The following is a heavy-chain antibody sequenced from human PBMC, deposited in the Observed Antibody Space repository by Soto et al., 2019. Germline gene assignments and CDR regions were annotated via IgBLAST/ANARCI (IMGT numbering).Heavy chain of an antibody. Sequence: EVQLVESGGGLVQPGRSLRLSCAASGFTFDDYAMHWVRQAPGRGLEWVSGLSWNSGSVGYADSVKGRFTISRDNAKNSLYLQMNSLRAEDTALYYCVKDRSVYCTSARCERRDYFYYYGMDVWGQGTTVTVSS. CDR2: LSWNSGSV. J-gene: IGHJ6*02. CDR1: GFTFDDYA. D-gene: IGHD2-8*02. V-gene: IGHV3-9*01. CDR3: VKDRSVYCTSARCERRDYFYYYGMDV.